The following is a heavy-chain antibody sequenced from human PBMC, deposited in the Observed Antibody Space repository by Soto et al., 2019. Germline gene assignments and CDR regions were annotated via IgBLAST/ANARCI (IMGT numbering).Heavy chain of an antibody. V-gene: IGHV2-26*01. CDR2: IFSNEEK. CDR1: GFSFSNARMG. CDR3: ALTLRSGSDYCSDY. D-gene: IGHD1-26*01. J-gene: IGHJ4*02. Sequence: SGPTLVNPTETLTLTCTVSGFSFSNARMGVSWIRQPPGQALELLAHIFSNEEKSYSTCLKSRLTISKDTSKSQVVLTMTNMDPVDTATDYCALTLRSGSDYCSDYWGQGTLVTVSS.